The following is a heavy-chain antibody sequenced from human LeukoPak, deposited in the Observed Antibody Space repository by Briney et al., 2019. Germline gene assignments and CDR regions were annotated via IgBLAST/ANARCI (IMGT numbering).Heavy chain of an antibody. J-gene: IGHJ4*02. CDR3: ARLGDNYYSPGDY. CDR2: INPSAGST. V-gene: IGHV1-46*01. Sequence: GSSVKVSCKASGGTFSSYAISWVRQAPGQGLEWMGIINPSAGSTSYAQKFQGRVTMTRDTSTSTVYMELSSLRSEDTAVYYCARLGDNYYSPGDYWGQGTLVTISS. D-gene: IGHD3-22*01. CDR1: GGTFSSYA.